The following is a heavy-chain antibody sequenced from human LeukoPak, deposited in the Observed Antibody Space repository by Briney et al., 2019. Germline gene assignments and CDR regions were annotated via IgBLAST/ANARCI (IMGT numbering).Heavy chain of an antibody. J-gene: IGHJ4*02. Sequence: GESLKISCKGSGYSFTSYWVGWVRQMPGKGLEWLGIIYAGDSDTRYSPSFQGQVTISVDKSISTAYLQWTSLKASDTAMYYCARKNAYSTSMDYWGPGTLVTVSS. D-gene: IGHD6-6*01. CDR2: IYAGDSDT. CDR3: ARKNAYSTSMDY. V-gene: IGHV5-51*01. CDR1: GYSFTSYW.